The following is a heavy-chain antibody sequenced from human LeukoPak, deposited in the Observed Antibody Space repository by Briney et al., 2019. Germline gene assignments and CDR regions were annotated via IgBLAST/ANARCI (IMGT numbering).Heavy chain of an antibody. CDR1: GGSISSSGYY. V-gene: IGHV3-53*01. Sequence: PSETLSLTCTVSGGSISSSGYYWGWVRQAPGKGLEWVSVIYSGGSTHYADSVKGRFTVSRDNSKNTLYVQMNSLRAEDTAVYYCARYSAYHYAMDVWGQGTTITVSS. J-gene: IGHJ6*02. CDR2: IYSGGST. CDR3: ARYSAYHYAMDV. D-gene: IGHD2-21*01.